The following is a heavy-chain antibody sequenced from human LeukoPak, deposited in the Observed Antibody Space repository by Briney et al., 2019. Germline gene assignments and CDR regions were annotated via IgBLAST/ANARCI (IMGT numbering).Heavy chain of an antibody. V-gene: IGHV3-33*03. CDR3: AKDAERGFDYSNSLQK. Sequence: GGSLRLSCAASKFTFSHYGMHWVRQAPGKGLEWVAVVFNDGSNQCYADSVKGRFTVSRDNSQNMLYLQMNSLRPEDTAVYYCAKDAERGFDYSNSLQKWGKGTLVTVSS. D-gene: IGHD4-11*01. CDR2: VFNDGSNQ. J-gene: IGHJ4*02. CDR1: KFTFSHYG.